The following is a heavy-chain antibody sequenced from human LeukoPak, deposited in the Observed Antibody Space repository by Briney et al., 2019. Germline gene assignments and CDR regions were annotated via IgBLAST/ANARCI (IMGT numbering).Heavy chain of an antibody. V-gene: IGHV3-7*03. CDR1: GFSFNSDW. J-gene: IGHJ6*02. CDR2: IKHDEGEK. Sequence: PGGSLRLSCAASGFSFNSDWMDWVRQAPGKGLEWVANIKHDEGEKNYLDSVKGRFTISRDNAKNSLYLQMSNLRAEDTAVYFCARGGGLAVWGQGATVTVSS. CDR3: ARGGGLAV. D-gene: IGHD3-16*01.